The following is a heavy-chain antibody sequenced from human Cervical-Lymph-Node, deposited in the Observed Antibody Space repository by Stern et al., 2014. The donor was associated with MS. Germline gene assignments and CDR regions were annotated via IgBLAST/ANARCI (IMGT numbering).Heavy chain of an antibody. CDR1: GGSVSNGLYY. CDR3: ARDALKILGTDS. Sequence: QVQLQESGPGLVKPSETLSLTCTVSGGSVSNGLYYWTWIRQPPGKGLEWIGCMSHSGSANYNPSLKSRVTISVDTSKNQFSLNLSSVTAADTAVYYCARDALKILGTDSWGQGTLVTVSS. J-gene: IGHJ4*02. V-gene: IGHV4-61*01. CDR2: MSHSGSA. D-gene: IGHD3-16*01.